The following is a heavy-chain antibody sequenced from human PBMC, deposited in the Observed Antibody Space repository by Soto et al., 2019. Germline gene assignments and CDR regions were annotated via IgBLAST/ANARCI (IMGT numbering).Heavy chain of an antibody. V-gene: IGHV5-51*01. Sequence: PGESLKISCEGSGYSFTTYWIGWVRQMPGKGLEWMGIIYPGDSDTRYSPSFQGQVTISADKSISTAYLQWSSLKASDTAMYYCAREGIAVAGSAWFDPWGQGTLVTVSS. CDR1: GYSFTTYW. CDR3: AREGIAVAGSAWFDP. J-gene: IGHJ5*02. CDR2: IYPGDSDT. D-gene: IGHD6-19*01.